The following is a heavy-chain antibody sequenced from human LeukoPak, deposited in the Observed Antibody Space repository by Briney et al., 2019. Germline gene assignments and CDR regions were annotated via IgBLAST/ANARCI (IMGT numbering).Heavy chain of an antibody. V-gene: IGHV4-4*07. CDR2: IYSSGST. Sequence: SETLSLTCTVSGGSISSYYWTWIRQPAGKGLEWIGRIYSSGSTNYNPSLKSRVTISVDTSKNQFSLKLSSVTAADTAVYYCARAAHYSGSGNDNWFDSWGQGTLVTVSS. CDR3: ARAAHYSGSGNDNWFDS. CDR1: GGSISSYY. D-gene: IGHD3-10*01. J-gene: IGHJ5*01.